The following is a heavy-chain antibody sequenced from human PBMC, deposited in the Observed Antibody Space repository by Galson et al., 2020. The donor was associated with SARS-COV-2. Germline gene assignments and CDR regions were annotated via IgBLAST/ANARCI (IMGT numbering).Heavy chain of an antibody. CDR3: ATAPTLAAHPRWFEP. V-gene: IGHV1-24*01. Sequence: ASVKVSCKVSGYTLTELSMHWVRQAPGKGLEWMGGFDPEDGETIYAQKFQGRVTMTEDTSTDTAYMELSSLRSEDTAVYYCATAPTLAAHPRWFEPGGHGTRVTVSS. D-gene: IGHD6-6*01. CDR1: GYTLTELS. J-gene: IGHJ5*02. CDR2: FDPEDGET.